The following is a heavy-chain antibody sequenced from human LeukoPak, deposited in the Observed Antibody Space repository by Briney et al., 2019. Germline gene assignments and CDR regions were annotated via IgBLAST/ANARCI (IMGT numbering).Heavy chain of an antibody. V-gene: IGHV4-59*01. D-gene: IGHD6-19*01. J-gene: IGHJ4*02. CDR3: AREGIAVAGTATQAFDY. Sequence: SETLSLTCTVSGGSISSYYWSWIRQPRGKGREWIGYIHYRGCTNYNPSLKSRFTISVDTSKNQFSLKLSSVPAADTAVYYCAREGIAVAGTATQAFDYWGQGTLVTVSS. CDR2: IHYRGCT. CDR1: GGSISSYY.